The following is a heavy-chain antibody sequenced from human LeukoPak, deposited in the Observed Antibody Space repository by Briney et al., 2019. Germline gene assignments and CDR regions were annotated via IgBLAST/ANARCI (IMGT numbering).Heavy chain of an antibody. Sequence: SETLSLTCSVSGGSITSYYWSWIRQPPGKGLEWIGFIYYSANANYNPSLKSRVTMSVDTSKNQFSLKLSSVTAADTAVYYCARGLVLRYFDYYDAFDIWGQGTMVTVSS. J-gene: IGHJ3*02. CDR2: IYYSANA. CDR1: GGSITSYY. V-gene: IGHV4-59*12. CDR3: ARGLVLRYFDYYDAFDI. D-gene: IGHD3-9*01.